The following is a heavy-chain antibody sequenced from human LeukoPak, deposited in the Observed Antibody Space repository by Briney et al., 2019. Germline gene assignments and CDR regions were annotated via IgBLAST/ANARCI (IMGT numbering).Heavy chain of an antibody. CDR1: GFTFSDYY. CDR2: IYSGGST. Sequence: GGSLRLSCAASGFTFSDYYMSWSRQAPGQGLEWVSVIYSGGSTYYADSVKGRFTISRDNSKNTLYLQMSTLRAEDTAVYYCARGAVAAHDAFDIWGQGTMVTVSS. J-gene: IGHJ3*02. CDR3: ARGAVAAHDAFDI. D-gene: IGHD6-19*01. V-gene: IGHV3-53*01.